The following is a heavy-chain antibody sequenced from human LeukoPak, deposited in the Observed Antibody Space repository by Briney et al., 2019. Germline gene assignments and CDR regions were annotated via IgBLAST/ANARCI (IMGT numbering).Heavy chain of an antibody. CDR1: AGSISSGGYY. V-gene: IGHV4-30-2*01. CDR2: IYHSGST. J-gene: IGHJ6*03. CDR3: ARVYCSSTSCHGDYYYYYYMDV. Sequence: SETLSLTCTVSAGSISSGGYYWSWIRQPPGKGLEWIGYIYHSGSTYYNPSLKSRVTISVDRSKNQFSLKLSSVTAADTAVYYCARVYCSSTSCHGDYYYYYYMDVWGKGTTVTVSS. D-gene: IGHD2-2*01.